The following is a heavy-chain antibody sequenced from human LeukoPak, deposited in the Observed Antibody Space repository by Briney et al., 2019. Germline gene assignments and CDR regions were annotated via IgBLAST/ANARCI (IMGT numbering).Heavy chain of an antibody. CDR3: ARCTSNSCYNFDY. Sequence: PSETLSLTCTVSGGSISSYYWSWIRQPPGKGLEWIGYIYYSGSTNYNPSLKSRVTISVDTSKDQFSLTLTSATAADTAVYYCARCTSNSCYNFDYWGQGTLVTVSS. J-gene: IGHJ4*02. D-gene: IGHD2-2*02. CDR1: GGSISSYY. V-gene: IGHV4-59*01. CDR2: IYYSGST.